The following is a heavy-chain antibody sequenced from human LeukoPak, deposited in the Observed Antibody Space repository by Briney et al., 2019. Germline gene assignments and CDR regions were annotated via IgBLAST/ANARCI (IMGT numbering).Heavy chain of an antibody. CDR1: GYSISSGHY. CDR3: ARLLRGWLYYYYMDV. V-gene: IGHV4-38-2*02. CDR2: MYHSGST. Sequence: PSETLSLTCTVSGYSISSGHYWGWIRQPPGKGLEWIGSMYHSGSTYYNPPLKSRVTISEDTSKNQFSLKLSSVTAADTAVYYCARLLRGWLYYYYMDVWGKGTTVTISS. D-gene: IGHD3-10*01. J-gene: IGHJ6*03.